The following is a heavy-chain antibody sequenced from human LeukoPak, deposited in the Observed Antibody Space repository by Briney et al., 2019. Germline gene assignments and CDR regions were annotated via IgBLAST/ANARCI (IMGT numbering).Heavy chain of an antibody. CDR3: AKLKSRYFDWLTPNY. V-gene: IGHV3-23*01. J-gene: IGHJ4*02. Sequence: GGSLRLSCAASGFTLSSYAMSWVRQAPGKGLEWVSAISGSGGSTYYADSVKGRFTISRDNSKNTMYPQMNSLRAEDTAVYYCAKLKSRYFDWLTPNYWGQGTLVTVSS. D-gene: IGHD3-9*01. CDR1: GFTLSSYA. CDR2: ISGSGGST.